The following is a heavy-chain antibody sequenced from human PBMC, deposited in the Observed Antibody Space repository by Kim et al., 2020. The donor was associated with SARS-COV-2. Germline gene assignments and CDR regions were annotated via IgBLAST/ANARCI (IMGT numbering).Heavy chain of an antibody. D-gene: IGHD5-18*01. Sequence: SETLSLTCTVSGYSMSSGYYWGWIRQPPGKGLEWIGSIYQSGSTYYNPSLKSRVTISVDTSKNQFSLKLSSVTAADTAVYYCARDGYSYGYGIDPWGQGTLVTVSS. CDR3: ARDGYSYGYGIDP. J-gene: IGHJ5*02. CDR2: IYQSGST. V-gene: IGHV4-38-2*02. CDR1: GYSMSSGYY.